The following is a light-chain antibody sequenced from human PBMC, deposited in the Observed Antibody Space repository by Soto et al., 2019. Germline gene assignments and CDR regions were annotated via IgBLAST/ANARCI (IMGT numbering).Light chain of an antibody. CDR2: GAS. Sequence: ELVLTQSPGTLSLSPGERATLSCRSSQSVSSNSLAWYEQKPGQAPRLIIYGASRRAAGIPDSISGSGSGTDFTLTITRLEPEDFAVYYCQQYGSTPWTFGQVTKVDIK. CDR3: QQYGSTPWT. V-gene: IGKV3-20*01. CDR1: QSVSSNS. J-gene: IGKJ1*01.